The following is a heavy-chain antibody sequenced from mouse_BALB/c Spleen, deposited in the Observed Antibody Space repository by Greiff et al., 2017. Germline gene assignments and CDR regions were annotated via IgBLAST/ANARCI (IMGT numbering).Heavy chain of an antibody. CDR2: INPSNGGT. D-gene: IGHD1-1*01. CDR3: ARGGKGHFDY. CDR1: GYTFTSYY. Sequence: VQLQQSGAELVKPGASVKLSCKASGYTFTSYYMYWVKQRPGQGLEWIGEINPSNGGTNFNEKFKSKATLTVDTSSSTAYIQLSSLSSEDSAVYFCARGGKGHFDYWGQGTTLTVSS. J-gene: IGHJ2*01. V-gene: IGHV1-53*01.